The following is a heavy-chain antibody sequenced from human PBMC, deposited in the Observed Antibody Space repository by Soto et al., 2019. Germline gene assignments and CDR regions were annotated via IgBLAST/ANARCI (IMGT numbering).Heavy chain of an antibody. J-gene: IGHJ4*02. Sequence: PSETLSLTCTVSGGSISSSSYYWGWIRQPPGKGLEWIGSIYYSGSTYYNPSLKSRVTISVDTSKNQFSLKLSSVTAADTAVYYCARSGRGITIFGVVIKGTRFDYWGQGTLVTVSS. CDR3: ARSGRGITIFGVVIKGTRFDY. CDR2: IYYSGST. D-gene: IGHD3-3*01. V-gene: IGHV4-39*01. CDR1: GGSISSSSYY.